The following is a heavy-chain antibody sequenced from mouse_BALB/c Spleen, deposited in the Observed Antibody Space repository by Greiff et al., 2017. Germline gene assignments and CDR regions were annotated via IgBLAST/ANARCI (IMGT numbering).Heavy chain of an antibody. CDR1: GYSFTGYT. D-gene: IGHD1-1*01. CDR2: INPYNGGP. J-gene: IGHJ4*01. Sequence: EVQLHQSGPELVKPGASLKISCKASGYSFTGYTMNWMKQSHGKNLEWIGLINPYNGGPSYNQKFKGKTTLTVDKSSSTAYMELLSLTSEDSAVYYCAYGSDYAMAYWGQGTSVTVSA. V-gene: IGHV1-18*01. CDR3: AYGSDYAMAY.